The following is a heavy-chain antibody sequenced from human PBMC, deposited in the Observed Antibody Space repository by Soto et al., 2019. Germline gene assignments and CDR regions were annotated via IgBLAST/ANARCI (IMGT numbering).Heavy chain of an antibody. CDR3: ARTDYYYDVSGYAPDAFDI. D-gene: IGHD3-22*01. J-gene: IGHJ3*02. V-gene: IGHV4-59*11. CDR2: IYYSGST. Sequence: SETLSLTRTVSGGSISSPYWSCFRHPLAQGLEWIGYIYYSGSTNYNPSLQSRVTISVDTSKNQFSLRLSSVTAADTAVYYCARTDYYYDVSGYAPDAFDIWGQGTMVT. CDR1: GGSISSPY.